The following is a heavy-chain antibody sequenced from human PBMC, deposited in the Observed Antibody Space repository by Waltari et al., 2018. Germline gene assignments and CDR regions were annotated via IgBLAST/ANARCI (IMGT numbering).Heavy chain of an antibody. V-gene: IGHV4-38-2*01. CDR2: IYHSGST. D-gene: IGHD3-10*01. Sequence: QVQLQESGPGLGKPSATLSLTCAVSGYSISSGYYWGWIRQPPGKGLEWIGSIYHSGSTYYNPSLKSRVTISVDTSKNQFSLKLSSVTAADTAVYYCAGISMVRGYNWFDPWGQGTLVTVSS. CDR1: GYSISSGYY. CDR3: AGISMVRGYNWFDP. J-gene: IGHJ5*02.